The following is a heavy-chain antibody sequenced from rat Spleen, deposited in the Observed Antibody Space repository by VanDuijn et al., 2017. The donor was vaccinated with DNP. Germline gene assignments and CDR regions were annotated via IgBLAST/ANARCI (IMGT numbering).Heavy chain of an antibody. CDR1: GFTFSDYY. CDR3: ARGSSSIYWYFDF. J-gene: IGHJ1*01. V-gene: IGHV5-20*01. CDR2: ISYHGGST. D-gene: IGHD1-2*01. Sequence: EVQLVESGGGLVQPGRSLKLSCAASGFTFSDYYMAWVRQAPTEGLECVAYISYHGGSTYHGDSVKGRFTISRDNAKSSLYLQMNSLKSEDTATYYCARGSSSIYWYFDFWGPGTMVTVSS.